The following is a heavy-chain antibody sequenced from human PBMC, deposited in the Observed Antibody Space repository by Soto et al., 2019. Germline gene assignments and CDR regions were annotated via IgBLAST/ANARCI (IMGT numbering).Heavy chain of an antibody. V-gene: IGHV1-18*04. CDR2: ISAHNGNT. CDR1: GYTFTNYG. J-gene: IGHJ4*02. CDR3: ARGRPLYYYDSSGYHFDY. D-gene: IGHD3-22*01. Sequence: ASVKVSCKASGYTFTNYGISWVRQAPGQGLDWMGWISAHNGNTNYAQKFQGRVTMTADTSTNTAYMELRSLRSDGTAVYYCARGRPLYYYDSSGYHFDYWGPGTLVTVSS.